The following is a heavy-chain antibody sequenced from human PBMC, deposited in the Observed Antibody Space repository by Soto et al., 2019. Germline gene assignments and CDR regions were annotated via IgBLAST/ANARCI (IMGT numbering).Heavy chain of an antibody. CDR1: GGSISSSSYY. V-gene: IGHV4-39*01. J-gene: IGHJ4*02. D-gene: IGHD6-19*01. CDR2: IYYSGST. CDR3: ARLLQQWPRPLSFDY. Sequence: KPSETLSLTCTVSGGSISSSSYYWGWIRQPPGKGLEWIGSIYYSGSTYYNPSLKSRVTISVDTSKNQFSLKLSSVTAADTAVYYCARLLQQWPRPLSFDYWGQGTLVTVSS.